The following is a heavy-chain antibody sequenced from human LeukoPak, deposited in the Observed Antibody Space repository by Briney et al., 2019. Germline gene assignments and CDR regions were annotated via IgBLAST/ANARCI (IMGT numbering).Heavy chain of an antibody. J-gene: IGHJ6*02. CDR1: GYNFINHW. CDR2: IYPGDSET. CDR3: ARYCSGSSCFHYGMDV. D-gene: IGHD2-15*01. V-gene: IGHV5-51*01. Sequence: GESLKISCKGSGYNFINHWIGWVRQMPGKGLEWMGIIYPGDSETRYSPSFQGQVTISGDKSISTAYLQWSSLKASDTAMYYCARYCSGSSCFHYGMDVWGQGTTVTVSS.